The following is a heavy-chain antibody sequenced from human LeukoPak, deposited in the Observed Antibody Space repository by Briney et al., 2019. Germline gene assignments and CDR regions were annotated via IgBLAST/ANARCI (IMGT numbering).Heavy chain of an antibody. D-gene: IGHD2-15*01. Sequence: SQTLSLTCTVSGGSTSSGGYYWSWIRQHPGKGLEWIGYIYYSGSTYYNPSLKSRVTISVDTSKNQFSLKLSSVTAADTAVYYCARGYSGAFDIWGQGTMVTVSS. J-gene: IGHJ3*02. CDR3: ARGYSGAFDI. CDR2: IYYSGST. V-gene: IGHV4-31*03. CDR1: GGSTSSGGYY.